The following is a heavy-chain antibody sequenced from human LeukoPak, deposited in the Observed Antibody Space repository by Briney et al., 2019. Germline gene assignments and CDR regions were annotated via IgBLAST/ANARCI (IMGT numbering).Heavy chain of an antibody. CDR1: GFSFSSYA. CDR2: MSSSDDGR. D-gene: IGHD6-13*01. V-gene: IGHV3-23*01. J-gene: IGHJ4*02. Sequence: GGSLRLSCATSGFSFSSYAMSWVRQAPGKGLEWVSAMSSSDDGRYYAASVRGRFTISRDTSRSTLYLQMNSLRAEDAAVYYCASSRGSWPDYFDYWGQGTLVTVSS. CDR3: ASSRGSWPDYFDY.